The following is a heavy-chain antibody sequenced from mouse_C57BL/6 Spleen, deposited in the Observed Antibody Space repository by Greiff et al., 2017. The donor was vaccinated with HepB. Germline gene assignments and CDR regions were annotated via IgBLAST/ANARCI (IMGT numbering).Heavy chain of an antibody. J-gene: IGHJ3*01. Sequence: VKLQESGPELVKPGASVKISCKASGYAFSSSWMNWVKQRPGKGLEWIGRIYPGDGDTNYNGKFKGKATLTGDKSSSTAYMQLSSLTSEDSAVYFCARGMYYYGSSLAYWGQGTLVTVSA. V-gene: IGHV1-82*01. CDR2: IYPGDGDT. CDR3: ARGMYYYGSSLAY. CDR1: GYAFSSSW. D-gene: IGHD1-1*01.